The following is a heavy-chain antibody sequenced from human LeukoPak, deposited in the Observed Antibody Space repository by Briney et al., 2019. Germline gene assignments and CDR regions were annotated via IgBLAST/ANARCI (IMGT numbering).Heavy chain of an antibody. CDR3: ARDPGITIFGVVIPPLDY. J-gene: IGHJ4*02. V-gene: IGHV1-18*01. Sequence: GASVKVSCKASGYTFTSYGISWVRQAPGQGLEWMGWISAYNGNTNYAQKLQGRVTMTTDTSTSTAYMELRSLRSDDTAVYYCARDPGITIFGVVIPPLDYWGQGTLVTVSS. CDR1: GYTFTSYG. CDR2: ISAYNGNT. D-gene: IGHD3-3*01.